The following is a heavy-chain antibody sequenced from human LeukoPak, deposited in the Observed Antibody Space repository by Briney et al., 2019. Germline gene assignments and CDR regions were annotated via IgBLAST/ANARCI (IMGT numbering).Heavy chain of an antibody. V-gene: IGHV3-23*01. CDR3: AKEGPTGTTKFDY. Sequence: PGGSLRPSCAASGFTFSSYAMSWLRQAPGKGLEWVSAISENGGTTYYADSVKGRSTISRDNSKNTLSLQLNSLRAEDTAVYYCAKEGPTGTTKFDYWGQRTLVTVSS. CDR1: GFTFSSYA. D-gene: IGHD1-1*01. J-gene: IGHJ4*02. CDR2: ISENGGTT.